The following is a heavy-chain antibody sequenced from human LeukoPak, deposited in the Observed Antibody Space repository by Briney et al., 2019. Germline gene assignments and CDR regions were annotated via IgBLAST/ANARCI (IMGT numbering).Heavy chain of an antibody. CDR2: MNPNSGGT. CDR3: ARARQRGYSYGFQFLFSY. CDR1: GYTVTGYY. Sequence: GASVKVSCKASGYTVTGYYMHWVRQAPGQGLEWMGWMNPNSGGTNYAQKFQGKVTMTRDTSISTAYMELSRLRSDDTAVYYCARARQRGYSYGFQFLFSYWGQGTLVTVSS. D-gene: IGHD5-18*01. V-gene: IGHV1-2*02. J-gene: IGHJ4*02.